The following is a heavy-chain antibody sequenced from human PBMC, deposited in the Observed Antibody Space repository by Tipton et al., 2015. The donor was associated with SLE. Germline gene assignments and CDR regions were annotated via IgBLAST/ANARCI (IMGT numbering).Heavy chain of an antibody. CDR2: IYTSGST. J-gene: IGHJ4*02. D-gene: IGHD1-26*01. CDR3: ARDHSGSVGTYFDY. Sequence: TLSLTCTVSGGSISSGSYYWSWIRQPAGKGLEWIGRIYTSGSTNYNPSHKSRVTISVDTSKNQFSLKLSSVTAADTAVYYCARDHSGSVGTYFDYWGQGTLVTVSS. V-gene: IGHV4-61*02. CDR1: GGSISSGSYY.